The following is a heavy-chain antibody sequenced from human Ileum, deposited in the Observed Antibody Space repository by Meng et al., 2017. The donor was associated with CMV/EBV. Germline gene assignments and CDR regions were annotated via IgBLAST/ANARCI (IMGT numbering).Heavy chain of an antibody. Sequence: GGSLRLSCAGSTFTFNNAWVSWVRQAPGKGLEWIGRVKSNTDGGATDYASPVKGRFTISRDDSKYTVYLQMNSLKTEDTAMYYCASSWLEPWGQGTLVTVSS. J-gene: IGHJ5*02. CDR1: TFTFNNAW. CDR3: ASSWLEP. V-gene: IGHV3-15*01. CDR2: VKSNTDGGAT.